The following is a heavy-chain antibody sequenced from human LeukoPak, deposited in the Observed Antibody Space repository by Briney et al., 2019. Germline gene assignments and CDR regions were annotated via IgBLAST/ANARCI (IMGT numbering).Heavy chain of an antibody. CDR3: ARYLWTWGFDP. D-gene: IGHD2-8*02. CDR2: IYSGGTT. Sequence: SGGSLRLSCAASGFTVSSNYMSWVRQAPGKGLEWVSVIYSGGTTYYADSVKGRFTISRDNSENTLYLQMNSLRAEDTAVYYCARYLWTWGFDPWGQGTLVTVSS. J-gene: IGHJ5*02. CDR1: GFTVSSNY. V-gene: IGHV3-53*01.